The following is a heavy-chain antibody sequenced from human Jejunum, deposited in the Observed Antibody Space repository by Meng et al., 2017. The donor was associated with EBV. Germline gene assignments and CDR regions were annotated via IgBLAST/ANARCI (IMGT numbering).Heavy chain of an antibody. Sequence: EVQLLQSGAEVKKPGATVKISCKVSGYMFTDYYIHWVQQAPGKGLEWMGLVDPEDGETMYAEKFQGRVTITADTSTDTAYMELSSLRSEDTAVYYCATGHYNWKYPDYWGHGTLVTVSS. D-gene: IGHD1-7*01. V-gene: IGHV1-69-2*01. CDR3: ATGHYNWKYPDY. CDR2: VDPEDGET. J-gene: IGHJ4*01. CDR1: GYMFTDYY.